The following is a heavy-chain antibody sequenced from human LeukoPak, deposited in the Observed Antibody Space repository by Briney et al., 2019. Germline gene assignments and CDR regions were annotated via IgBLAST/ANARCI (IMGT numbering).Heavy chain of an antibody. CDR1: GFTFSRYW. D-gene: IGHD3-22*01. CDR3: ARSPSEVGGYYPEYFRH. Sequence: GGSLRLSCEASGFTFSRYWMHWVRQAPGKGLVWVSRIKSDGKTNYADSVKGRFTISRDNATNTVSLQMDSLRAEDRGVYYCARSPSEVGGYYPEYFRHWGQGTLVTVSS. V-gene: IGHV3-74*01. CDR2: IKSDGKT. J-gene: IGHJ1*01.